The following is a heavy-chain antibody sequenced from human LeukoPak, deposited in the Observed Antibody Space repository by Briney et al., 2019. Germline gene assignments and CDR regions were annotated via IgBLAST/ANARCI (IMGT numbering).Heavy chain of an antibody. CDR2: MNPNSGDT. D-gene: IGHD1-1*01. Sequence: GASVKVTCKASGYTFTSYYINWVRQATGRGLEWMGWMNPNSGDTGYAQKFQGRVIMTRNTSISTAYMELSSLRSEDTAVYYCARAGTGFNWGQGTLVTVSS. CDR3: ARAGTGFN. J-gene: IGHJ4*02. CDR1: GYTFTSYY. V-gene: IGHV1-8*01.